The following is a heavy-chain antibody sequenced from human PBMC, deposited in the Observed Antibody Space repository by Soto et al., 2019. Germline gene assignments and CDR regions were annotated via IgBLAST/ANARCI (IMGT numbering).Heavy chain of an antibody. D-gene: IGHD1-26*01. CDR3: ARTMVGARAGYFDY. CDR1: GGSVSSGSYY. V-gene: IGHV4-61*01. J-gene: IGHJ4*02. Sequence: QVQLQESGPGLVKPSETLSLTCTVSGGSVSSGSYYWSWIRQPPGKGLEWIGYIYYSGSTNYYPSLMSRVTISVDTSKNQFSLKLSSVTAADSAVYYCARTMVGARAGYFDYWGRGTLVTVSS. CDR2: IYYSGST.